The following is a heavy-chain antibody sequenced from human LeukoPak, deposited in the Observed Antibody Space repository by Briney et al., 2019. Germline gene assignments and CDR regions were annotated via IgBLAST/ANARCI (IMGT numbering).Heavy chain of an antibody. D-gene: IGHD3-10*01. CDR1: GFAFRSYE. Sequence: PGGSLRLSCAASGFAFRSYEMNWVRQAPGKGLEWVSFISTGDSTISYADSVKGRFTISRDNAKNSLFLHMNSLRAEDTAVYYCARGNTYFDYWGQGTLVTVSS. CDR2: ISTGDSTI. V-gene: IGHV3-48*03. CDR3: ARGNTYFDY. J-gene: IGHJ4*02.